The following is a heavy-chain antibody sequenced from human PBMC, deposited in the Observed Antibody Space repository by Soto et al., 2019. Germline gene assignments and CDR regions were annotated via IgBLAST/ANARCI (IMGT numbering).Heavy chain of an antibody. Sequence: KTSETLSLTCAVYGGSFSGYYWSWIRQPPGKGLEWIGEINHSGSTNYNPSLKSRVTISVDTSKNQFSLKLSSVTAADTAVYYCARGRLGGVLEWFNPTEKNYYYYYGMDVWGQGTTVTVSS. D-gene: IGHD3-3*01. CDR3: ARGRLGGVLEWFNPTEKNYYYYYGMDV. J-gene: IGHJ6*02. CDR1: GGSFSGYY. CDR2: INHSGST. V-gene: IGHV4-34*01.